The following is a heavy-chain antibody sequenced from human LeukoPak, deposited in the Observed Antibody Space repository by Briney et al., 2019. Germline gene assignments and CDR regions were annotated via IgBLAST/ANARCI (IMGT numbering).Heavy chain of an antibody. Sequence: PGASVKVSCKVSGDTLTESSTHWVRQAPGKGLEWMGGFEPEDGEAIYAQRFQGRLTLTEDTSTDTAYMELSGLTSEDTAVYFCAADLGQLLSYWGQGTLVTVSS. V-gene: IGHV1-24*01. CDR2: FEPEDGEA. CDR3: AADLGQLLSY. CDR1: GDTLTESS. D-gene: IGHD6-13*01. J-gene: IGHJ4*02.